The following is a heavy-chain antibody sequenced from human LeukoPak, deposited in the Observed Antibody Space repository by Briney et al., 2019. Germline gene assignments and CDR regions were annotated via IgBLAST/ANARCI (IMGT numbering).Heavy chain of an antibody. J-gene: IGHJ4*02. D-gene: IGHD3-3*01. CDR2: ISYSGTT. CDR3: ARALSGRRLFDY. CDR1: GGSVSSDY. Sequence: SETLSFTCTVSGGSVSSDYWSWIRQPPGKGLEWIGYISYSGTTNYNPSLKSRVTISVDTSKNQFSLNLSSVTAADTAVYYCARALSGRRLFDYWGQGTLVTVSS. V-gene: IGHV4-59*02.